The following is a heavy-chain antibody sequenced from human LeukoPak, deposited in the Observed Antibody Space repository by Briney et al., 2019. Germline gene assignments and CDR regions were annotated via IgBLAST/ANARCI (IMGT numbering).Heavy chain of an antibody. D-gene: IGHD2-15*01. CDR1: GFTVSSNY. J-gene: IGHJ4*02. CDR3: AKSGLNRFDY. CDR2: IYSGGST. Sequence: GGSLRLPCAASGFTVSSNYMSWVRQAPGKGLEWVSVIYSGGSTYYADSVKGRFTISRDNSKNTLYLQMNSLRAEDTALYYCAKSGLNRFDYWGQGTLVTVSS. V-gene: IGHV3-53*01.